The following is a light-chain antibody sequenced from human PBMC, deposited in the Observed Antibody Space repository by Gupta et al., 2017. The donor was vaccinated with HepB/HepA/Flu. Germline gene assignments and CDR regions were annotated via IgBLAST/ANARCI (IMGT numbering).Light chain of an antibody. J-gene: IGLJ2*01. CDR3: QAWDSSTVVV. V-gene: IGLV3-1*01. Sequence: YELTQPLSVSVSPGQTATITCSGDKLEDKYVCWYQQKPGQTPVLVIYQDSKRPSGIPERFSGSNSGNTATLTISGTQAMDEADYYCQAWDSSTVVVFGGGTKLTVL. CDR2: QDS. CDR1: KLEDKY.